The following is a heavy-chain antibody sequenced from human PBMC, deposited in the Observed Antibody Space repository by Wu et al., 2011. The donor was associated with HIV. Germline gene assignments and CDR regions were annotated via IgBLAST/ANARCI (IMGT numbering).Heavy chain of an antibody. Sequence: QVQLVQSGAEVRKPGASVKVPCKASGFTFTRYYLHWVRQAPGQGLEWMGIINPSGGSTTYAPSFQGRVTMTRDTSTSTVYMELSSLRSEDTAVYYCARSEVGATPLYYYYGMDVWGQGTTVTVSS. D-gene: IGHD1-26*01. CDR3: ARSEVGATPLYYYYGMDV. J-gene: IGHJ6*02. V-gene: IGHV1-46*01. CDR2: INPSGGST. CDR1: GFTFTRYY.